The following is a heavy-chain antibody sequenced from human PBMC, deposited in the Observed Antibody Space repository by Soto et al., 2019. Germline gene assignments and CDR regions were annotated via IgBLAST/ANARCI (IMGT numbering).Heavy chain of an antibody. V-gene: IGHV3-23*01. CDR1: GFIFSSYA. CDR2: ISDSGGST. D-gene: IGHD2-21*02. Sequence: PGGSLRLSCAASGFIFSSYAMSWVRQAPGKGLEWVAAISDSGGSTYYADSVKGRFTISRDNSKNTLYLQMNSLRAEDTAVYYCARDRGDHTNYYYYYGMEVWGQGTTVTVSS. CDR3: ARDRGDHTNYYYYYGMEV. J-gene: IGHJ6*02.